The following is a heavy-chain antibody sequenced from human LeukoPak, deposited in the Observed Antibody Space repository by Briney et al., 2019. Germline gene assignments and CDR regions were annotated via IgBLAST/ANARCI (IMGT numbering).Heavy chain of an antibody. D-gene: IGHD2-15*01. V-gene: IGHV4-59*01. J-gene: IGHJ4*02. CDR3: ARSGGCSGGSCYVDY. Sequence: PSQTLSLTCTVSGGSISSYYWSWIRQPPGKGLEWIGYIYYSGSTNYNPSLKSRVTISVDTSKNQFSLKLGSVTAADTAVYYCARSGGCSGGSCYVDYWGQGTLVTVSP. CDR2: IYYSGST. CDR1: GGSISSYY.